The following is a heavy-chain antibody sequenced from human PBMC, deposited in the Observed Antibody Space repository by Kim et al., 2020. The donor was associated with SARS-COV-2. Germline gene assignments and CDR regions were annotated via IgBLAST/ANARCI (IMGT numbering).Heavy chain of an antibody. CDR3: ARTTTVTTIPEVYYYYGMDV. Sequence: SETLSLTCTVSGGSISSGGYYWSWIRQHPGKGLEWIGYIYYSGSTYYNPSLKSRVTISVDTSKNQFSLKLSSVTAADTAVYYCARTTTVTTIPEVYYYYGMDVWGQGTTVTVSS. CDR2: IYYSGST. CDR1: GGSISSGGYY. V-gene: IGHV4-31*03. D-gene: IGHD4-17*01. J-gene: IGHJ6*02.